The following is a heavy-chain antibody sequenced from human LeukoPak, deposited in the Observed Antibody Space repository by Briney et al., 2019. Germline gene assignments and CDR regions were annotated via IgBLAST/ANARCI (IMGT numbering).Heavy chain of an antibody. CDR2: INTNTGNP. J-gene: IGHJ4*02. Sequence: ASVKVSCKASGYTFTNYAMDWVRQAPGQGLEWMGWINTNTGNPTYAQGFTGRFVFSLDTSVSTAYLQISSLKAEDTAVYYCARDPNHYYDSSGYYGDYWGQGTLVTVSS. V-gene: IGHV7-4-1*02. CDR1: GYTFTNYA. D-gene: IGHD3-22*01. CDR3: ARDPNHYYDSSGYYGDY.